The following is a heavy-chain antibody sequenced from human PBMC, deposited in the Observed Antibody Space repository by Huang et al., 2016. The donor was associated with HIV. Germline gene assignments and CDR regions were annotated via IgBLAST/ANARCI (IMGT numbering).Heavy chain of an antibody. Sequence: QVHLQQWGAGLLKSAETLSLTCAVYGGSLSGYYWSWLRQTPGKGLEWIGEINQLGSPNYNPSLKSLVSISMDGSKKQFSLKLRSISDADTAVYFCARDATKNPRGWFDPWGQGTLVTVSS. CDR3: ARDATKNPRGWFDP. J-gene: IGHJ5*02. D-gene: IGHD3-10*01. CDR2: INQLGSP. CDR1: GGSLSGYY. V-gene: IGHV4-34*02.